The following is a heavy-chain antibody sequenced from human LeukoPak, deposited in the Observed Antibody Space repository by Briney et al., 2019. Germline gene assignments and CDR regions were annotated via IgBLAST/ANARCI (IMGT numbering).Heavy chain of an antibody. J-gene: IGHJ4*02. V-gene: IGHV3-30*02. CDR2: IQNDGSNK. CDR1: RFTFSNYG. Sequence: GGCLRLSCAASRFTFSNYGMHWVRQALGQVLECVPFIQNDGSNKYYADSVKGSFTISRDDSNNMLYLQMNSLRSEDTAVYYCAKDWRCLDCSSSSCYARGPELFDYWGQGTLVTVSS. CDR3: AKDWRCLDCSSSSCYARGPELFDY. D-gene: IGHD2-2*01.